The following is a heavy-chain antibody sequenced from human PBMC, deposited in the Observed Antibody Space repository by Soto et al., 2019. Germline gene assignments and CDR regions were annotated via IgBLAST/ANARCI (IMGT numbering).Heavy chain of an antibody. CDR1: GGSFTSNNW. Sequence: LSLTCAVSGGSFTSNNWWTWVRQPPGQGLEWIGEIYRTGSTNYNPSLKSRVTISLDKSENQFSLKVTSLTAADTAVYYCASRDPGTSVDYWGQGTLVTVSS. D-gene: IGHD1-7*01. CDR2: IYRTGST. V-gene: IGHV4-4*02. CDR3: ASRDPGTSVDY. J-gene: IGHJ4*02.